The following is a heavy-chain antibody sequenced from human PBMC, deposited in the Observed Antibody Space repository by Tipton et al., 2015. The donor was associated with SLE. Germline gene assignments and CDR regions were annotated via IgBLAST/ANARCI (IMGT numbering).Heavy chain of an antibody. J-gene: IGHJ4*02. V-gene: IGHV4-59*11. CDR2: IYYSGST. CDR1: GGSMSYHY. Sequence: TLSLTCSVSGGSMSYHYWSWIRQPPGKGLEWIGYIYYSGSTNYNPSLKSRVTISVDTAKNQLSLKLSSVTAADTAVYYCARSPRGGGYYPYYFDYWGQGTLITVSS. CDR3: ARSPRGGGYYPYYFDY. D-gene: IGHD3-3*01.